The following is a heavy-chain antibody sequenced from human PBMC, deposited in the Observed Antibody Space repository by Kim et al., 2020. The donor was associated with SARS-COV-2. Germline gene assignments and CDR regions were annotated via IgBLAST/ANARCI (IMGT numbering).Heavy chain of an antibody. V-gene: IGHV3-33*03. D-gene: IGHD2-2*01. CDR3: AKESTRQLLWFSYYSGMDV. J-gene: IGHJ6*02. Sequence: KGRFTISRDKSKNTLYLKMTSLRAEDTAVYYCAKESTRQLLWFSYYSGMDVWGQGTTVTVSS.